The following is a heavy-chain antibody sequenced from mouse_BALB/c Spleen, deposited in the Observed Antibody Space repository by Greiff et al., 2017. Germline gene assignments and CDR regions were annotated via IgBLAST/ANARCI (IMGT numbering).Heavy chain of an antibody. D-gene: IGHD2-1*01. J-gene: IGHJ1*01. CDR2: IYPYNGGT. Sequence: VQLQQSGPELVKPGASVKISCKASGYTFTDYNMHWVKQSHGKSLEWIGYIYPYNGGTGYNQKFKSKATLTVDNSSSTAYMELRSLTSEDSAVYYCARYGIWYFDVWGAGTTVTVSS. CDR3: ARYGIWYFDV. V-gene: IGHV1S29*02. CDR1: GYTFTDYN.